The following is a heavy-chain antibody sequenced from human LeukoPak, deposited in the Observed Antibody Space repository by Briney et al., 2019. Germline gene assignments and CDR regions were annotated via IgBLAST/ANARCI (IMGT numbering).Heavy chain of an antibody. CDR3: ARDLVIPTGYDSS. J-gene: IGHJ4*02. V-gene: IGHV4-61*02. CDR2: IFSSGNN. D-gene: IGHD5-12*01. Sequence: PSETLSLTCTVSGGSMSSGTYYWSWIRQPAGKGLEYIGRIFSSGNNNYNPSLKSRITMSTDTSKNQFSLNLSSVTAADSAVYYCARDLVIPTGYDSSWGQGTLVTVSS. CDR1: GGSMSSGTYY.